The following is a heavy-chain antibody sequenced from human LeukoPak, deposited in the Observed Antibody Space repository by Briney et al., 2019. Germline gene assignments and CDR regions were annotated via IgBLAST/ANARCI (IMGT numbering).Heavy chain of an antibody. Sequence: GASVKVSCKASGYTFTGYYMHWVRQAPGQGLEWMGWINPNSGGTNYAQKFQGRVTMTRDTSISTAYMELSRLRSDDKAVYYCARDFWGIAAAGYFWFDPWGQGTLVTVSS. J-gene: IGHJ5*02. V-gene: IGHV1-2*02. D-gene: IGHD6-13*01. CDR1: GYTFTGYY. CDR2: INPNSGGT. CDR3: ARDFWGIAAAGYFWFDP.